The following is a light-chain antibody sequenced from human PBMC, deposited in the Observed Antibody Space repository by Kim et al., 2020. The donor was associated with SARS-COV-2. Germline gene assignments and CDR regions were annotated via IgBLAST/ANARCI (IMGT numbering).Light chain of an antibody. CDR1: QSINSNY. Sequence: LSPGERATLSCGASQSINSNYLAWYQQKPGQAPRLLIYDASNRATGIPDRFTGSGSGTDFTLTINRLEPEDFAVYFCQQYDRAPLTFGQGTKLEI. V-gene: IGKV3-20*01. CDR2: DAS. J-gene: IGKJ2*01. CDR3: QQYDRAPLT.